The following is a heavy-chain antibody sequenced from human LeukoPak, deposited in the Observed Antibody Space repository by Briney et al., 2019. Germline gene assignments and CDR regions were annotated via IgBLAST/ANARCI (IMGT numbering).Heavy chain of an antibody. CDR2: ISSSGST. CDR3: ARDPRYYYDDSSRISFYFDF. D-gene: IGHD3-22*01. Sequence: SETLSLTCTVSGDSISSGDYYWSWIRQPAGKGLEWIGRISSSGSTNYNPSLKSRVTISVDTSKNQFSLQLSSVTAADTAVYYCARDPRYYYDDSSRISFYFDFWGQGTLVSVSS. J-gene: IGHJ4*02. V-gene: IGHV4-61*02. CDR1: GDSISSGDYY.